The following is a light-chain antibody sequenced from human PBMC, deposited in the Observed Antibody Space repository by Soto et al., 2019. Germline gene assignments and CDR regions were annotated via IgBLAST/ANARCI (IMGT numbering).Light chain of an antibody. V-gene: IGKV3-11*01. CDR3: QQRSNSIT. Sequence: IGLTQSPAPPSLSSGERATPSFRASQSISSNLAWYQQKPGQVPRLLIYDASNRATGIPARFSGSGSGTDFTLTISSLEAEDFVVYYCQQRSNSITFGQGTRLEIK. J-gene: IGKJ5*01. CDR1: QSISSN. CDR2: DAS.